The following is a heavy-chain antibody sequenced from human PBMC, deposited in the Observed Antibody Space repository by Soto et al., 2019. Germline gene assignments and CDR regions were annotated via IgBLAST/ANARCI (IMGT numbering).Heavy chain of an antibody. CDR2: INDSGNI. D-gene: IGHD3-10*01. Sequence: QVQLQQWGAGLLKPSETLSLTCAVYDGSFSGYQWSWIRQTPGKGLEWIGGINDSGNINYNPSLKRRVTILVDSPKKQISVGLSSVTAADTAVYYCARGLIMWFGELSRRGGYYYYMDVWGKWTTVTVSS. V-gene: IGHV4-34*01. J-gene: IGHJ6*03. CDR3: ARGLIMWFGELSRRGGYYYYMDV. CDR1: DGSFSGYQ.